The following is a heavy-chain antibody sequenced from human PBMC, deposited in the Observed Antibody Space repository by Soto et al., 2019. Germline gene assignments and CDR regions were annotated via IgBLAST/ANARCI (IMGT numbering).Heavy chain of an antibody. Sequence: PGGSLRLCCAASGVTLGNYAMNWVRQAPGKGLEWVSAISNSFSDGNTHYADSVKGRFTISRDNDKNTVFLEMNSLRAEDTAVYYCAKVFSPERGNYFDYWGQGTLVTVSS. CDR3: AKVFSPERGNYFDY. CDR1: GVTLGNYA. V-gene: IGHV3-23*01. D-gene: IGHD1-1*01. J-gene: IGHJ4*02. CDR2: ISNSFSDGNT.